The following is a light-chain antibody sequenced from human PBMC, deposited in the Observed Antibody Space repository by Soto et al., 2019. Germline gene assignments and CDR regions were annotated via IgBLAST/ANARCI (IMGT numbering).Light chain of an antibody. CDR3: QQYNNWPPVT. Sequence: IVMKQSPATVSVSPGERATLSCSASQSVSSNLAWYQQKPGQAPRLLIYGASTRATGIPARFSGSGSGTEFTLTISSLQSEDFAVYYCQQYNNWPPVTFGQGTKVDIK. V-gene: IGKV3-15*01. CDR1: QSVSSN. J-gene: IGKJ1*01. CDR2: GAS.